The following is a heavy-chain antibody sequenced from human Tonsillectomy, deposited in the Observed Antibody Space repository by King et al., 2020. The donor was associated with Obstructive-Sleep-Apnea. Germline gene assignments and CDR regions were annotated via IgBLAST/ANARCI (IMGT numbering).Heavy chain of an antibody. Sequence: VQLVESGGGVVQPGRSLRLSCAASGFTFSDYAMHWVRQAPGKGLEWVAVISYEGSNKYYVDSVKGRFTISRDNSKNTLYLQMNSLRAEDMAVYYCARDMNVDRSGYYHLDNWGQGTQVTVSS. J-gene: IGHJ4*02. CDR3: ARDMNVDRSGYYHLDN. D-gene: IGHD3-22*01. CDR2: ISYEGSNK. V-gene: IGHV3-30*04. CDR1: GFTFSDYA.